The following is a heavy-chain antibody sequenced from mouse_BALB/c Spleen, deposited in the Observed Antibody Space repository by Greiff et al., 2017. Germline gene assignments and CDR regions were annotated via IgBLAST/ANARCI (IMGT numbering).Heavy chain of an antibody. D-gene: IGHD3-2*01. J-gene: IGHJ3*01. CDR1: GFNIKDYY. Sequence: EVKLQQSGAELVRSGASVKLSCTASGFNIKDYYMHWVKQRPEQGLEWIGWIDPENGDTEYAPKFQGKATMTADTSSNTAYLQLSSLTSEDTAVYYCNALDSSGYAWFAYWGQGTLVTVSA. V-gene: IGHV14-4*02. CDR2: IDPENGDT. CDR3: NALDSSGYAWFAY.